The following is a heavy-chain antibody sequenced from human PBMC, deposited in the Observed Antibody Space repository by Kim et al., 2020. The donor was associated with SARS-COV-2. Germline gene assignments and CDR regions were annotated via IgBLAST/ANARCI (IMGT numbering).Heavy chain of an antibody. D-gene: IGHD1-26*01. CDR3: AKDRVGVLPGPAYGMEG. J-gene: IGHJ6*02. CDR1: GYTFSSFG. CDR2: ISAYDEKT. Sequence: ASVNVSCKASGYTFSSFGISWVRQARGQGLEWMGWISAYDEKTKYAENLQGRVSMTTDKSKNTAYMELRSLRPDRTAVYYCAKDRVGVLPGPAYGMEGWG. V-gene: IGHV1-18*01.